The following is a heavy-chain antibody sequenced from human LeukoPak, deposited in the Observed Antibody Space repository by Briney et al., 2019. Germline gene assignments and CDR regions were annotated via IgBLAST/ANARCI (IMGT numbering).Heavy chain of an antibody. D-gene: IGHD2-2*01. J-gene: IGHJ6*03. Sequence: GGSLRLSCAVSGFRFGSDWMSWVRQAPGKGLEWVSSISSSGSTIYYADSVKGRFTISRDNAKNSLYLQMNSLRAEDTAVYYCARDVTVVVPAAIDYYYYYMDVWGKGTTVTVSS. CDR3: ARDVTVVVPAAIDYYYYYMDV. CDR1: GFRFGSDW. V-gene: IGHV3-48*04. CDR2: ISSSGSTI.